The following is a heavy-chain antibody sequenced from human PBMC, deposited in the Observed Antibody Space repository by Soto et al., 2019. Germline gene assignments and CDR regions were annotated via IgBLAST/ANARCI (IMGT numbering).Heavy chain of an antibody. Sequence: QLQLQESGPGLVKPWETLSLTCTVSGASVSSSTYYWGWVRQPPGKGLEWIGSVYPTGGTYYSPSLKSRVAISVDPSKKHLSLNLESVTAADTAVYFCFNGRYGSFDYWGQGTLVTVSS. CDR2: VYPTGGT. D-gene: IGHD3-10*01. CDR1: GASVSSSTYY. J-gene: IGHJ4*02. V-gene: IGHV4-39*02. CDR3: FNGRYGSFDY.